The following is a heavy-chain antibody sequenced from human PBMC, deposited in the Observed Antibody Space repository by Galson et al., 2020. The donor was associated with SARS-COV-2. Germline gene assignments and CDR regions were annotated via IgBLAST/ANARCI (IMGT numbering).Heavy chain of an antibody. Sequence: ETSETLSLTCTVSGGSIGSYYWSWIRQPPGKGLEWIGYIYYSGSTNYNPSLKSRVTISVDTSKNQFSLKLSSVTAADTAVYYCAREALDYYDSSGYSEGYFDYWGQGTLVTVSS. D-gene: IGHD3-22*01. J-gene: IGHJ4*02. CDR3: AREALDYYDSSGYSEGYFDY. CDR2: IYYSGST. CDR1: GGSIGSYY. V-gene: IGHV4-59*01.